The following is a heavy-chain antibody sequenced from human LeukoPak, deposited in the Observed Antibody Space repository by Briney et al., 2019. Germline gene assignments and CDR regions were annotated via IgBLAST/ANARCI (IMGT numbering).Heavy chain of an antibody. V-gene: IGHV4-61*02. CDR3: ARDRSGRFGELLDY. J-gene: IGHJ4*02. CDR1: GGSISSGSYY. Sequence: SETLSLTCTVSGGSISSGSYYWSWIRQPAGKGLEWIGRIYTSGSTNYNPSLKSRVTISVDTSKNQFSLKLSSVTAADTAVYYCARDRSGRFGELLDYWGQGTLVTVSS. CDR2: IYTSGST. D-gene: IGHD3-10*01.